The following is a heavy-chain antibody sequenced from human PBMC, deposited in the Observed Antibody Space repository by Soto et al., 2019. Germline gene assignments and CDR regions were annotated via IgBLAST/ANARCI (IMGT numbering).Heavy chain of an antibody. CDR1: GFSFTNAW. J-gene: IGHJ6*02. CDR3: TTAGCSGGRCSSAFMDV. Sequence: EVQLVESGGGLVKPEGSLRLSCAASGFSFTNAWMNWVRQAPGKGLEWVGRIKSNADGGMIDYAAPVKGRFTISRDDSKNMFYLQMNSLKSEDTAVYSCTTAGCSGGRCSSAFMDVWGQGTTVTVSS. D-gene: IGHD2-15*01. V-gene: IGHV3-15*07. CDR2: IKSNADGGMI.